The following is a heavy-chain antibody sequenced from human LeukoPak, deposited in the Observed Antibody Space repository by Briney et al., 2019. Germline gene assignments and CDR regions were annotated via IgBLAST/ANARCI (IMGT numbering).Heavy chain of an antibody. J-gene: IGHJ4*02. V-gene: IGHV1-69*06. CDR1: GGTFSSYT. CDR3: ARANNWNYALGY. CDR2: IIPIFGTA. Sequence: SVKVSCKASGGTFSSYTISWVRQAPGQGLEWMGGIIPIFGTANYAQKFQGRVTITADKSTSTAYMELSSLRSEDTAVYYCARANNWNYALGYWGQGTLVTVSS. D-gene: IGHD1-7*01.